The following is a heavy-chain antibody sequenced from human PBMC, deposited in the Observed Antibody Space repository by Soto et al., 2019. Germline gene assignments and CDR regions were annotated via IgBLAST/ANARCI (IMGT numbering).Heavy chain of an antibody. V-gene: IGHV4-30-4*01. CDR1: GGSISSGDYY. J-gene: IGHJ4*02. D-gene: IGHD3-22*01. CDR2: IYYSGST. Sequence: QVQLQESGPGLVKPSQTLSLTCTVSGGSISSGDYYWSWIRQPPGKGLEWIGYIYYSGSTYYNPSLKSRVTLSVDTSKNQFSLKLSSVTAADTAVYYCARVPYYYDSSGYYSLLPFDYWGQGTLVTVSS. CDR3: ARVPYYYDSSGYYSLLPFDY.